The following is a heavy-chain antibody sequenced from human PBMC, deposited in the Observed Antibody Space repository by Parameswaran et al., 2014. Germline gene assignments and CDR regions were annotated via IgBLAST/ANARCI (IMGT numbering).Heavy chain of an antibody. CDR2: ISSSSSYT. Sequence: VRQMPGKGLEWVSYISSSSSYTNYADSVKGRFTISRDNAKNSLYLQMNSLRAEDTAVYYCARDLYYGGNSKEFDYWGQGTLVTVSS. J-gene: IGHJ4*02. D-gene: IGHD4-23*01. V-gene: IGHV3-11*05. CDR3: ARDLYYGGNSKEFDY.